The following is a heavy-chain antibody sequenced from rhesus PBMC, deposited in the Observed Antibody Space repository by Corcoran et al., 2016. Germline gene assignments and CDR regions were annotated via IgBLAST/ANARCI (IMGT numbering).Heavy chain of an antibody. CDR2: IYGGSGST. J-gene: IGHJ6*01. D-gene: IGHD6S26*01. Sequence: QVQLQESGPGLVKPSETLSPTCAVSGGSLAGYSLWPWLRQPPRKGLEWIGYIYGGSGSTSYNPSLKNRVTISKDTSKNQFSLKLSSVTAADTAVYYCASQGAAAGPFDYWGQGVVVTVSS. V-gene: IGHV4-143*01. CDR1: GGSLAGYSL. CDR3: ASQGAAAGPFDY.